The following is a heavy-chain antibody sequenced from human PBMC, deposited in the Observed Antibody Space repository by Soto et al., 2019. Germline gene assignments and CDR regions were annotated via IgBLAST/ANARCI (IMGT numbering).Heavy chain of an antibody. J-gene: IGHJ3*01. CDR3: ARRIATFRIGAFDV. D-gene: IGHD6-13*01. Sequence: GESLKISCKGSGYSFTSYWIGWVRQMPGKGLEWMGIIYPGDSDTRYSPSFQGQVTISADKSISTAYLQMTSLRAEDAAVYYCARRIATFRIGAFDVRGQGTMVTVSS. CDR1: GYSFTSYW. CDR2: IYPGDSDT. V-gene: IGHV5-51*01.